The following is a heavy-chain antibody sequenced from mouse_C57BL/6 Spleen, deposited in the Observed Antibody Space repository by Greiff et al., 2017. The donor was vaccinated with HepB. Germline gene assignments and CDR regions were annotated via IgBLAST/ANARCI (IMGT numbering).Heavy chain of an antibody. Sequence: DVKLVESGGGLVKPGGSLKLSCAASGFTFSSYAMSWVRQTPEKRLEWVATISDGGSYTYYPDNVKGRFTISRDNAKNNLYLQMSHLKSEDTAMYYCARGDYDYGFAYWGQGTLVTVSA. D-gene: IGHD2-4*01. CDR1: GFTFSSYA. CDR3: ARGDYDYGFAY. V-gene: IGHV5-4*03. CDR2: ISDGGSYT. J-gene: IGHJ3*01.